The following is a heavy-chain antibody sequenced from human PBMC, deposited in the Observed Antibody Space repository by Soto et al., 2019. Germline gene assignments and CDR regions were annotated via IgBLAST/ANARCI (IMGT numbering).Heavy chain of an antibody. Sequence: GESLKISCKGSGYNFTSYWIVWVRQMPGKGLEWMGIIYLGDSDMRYSPSFQGQVTISADKSISTAYLQWSSLKASDTAMYYCARPFDFPDAFDIWGQGTMVT. V-gene: IGHV5-51*01. J-gene: IGHJ3*02. CDR3: ARPFDFPDAFDI. CDR2: IYLGDSDM. D-gene: IGHD3-9*01. CDR1: GYNFTSYW.